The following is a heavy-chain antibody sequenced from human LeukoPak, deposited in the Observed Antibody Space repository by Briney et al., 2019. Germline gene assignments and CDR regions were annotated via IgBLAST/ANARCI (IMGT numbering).Heavy chain of an antibody. CDR1: GGSISSYY. Sequence: SETLSLTCTVSGGSISSYYWSWIRQPAGKGLEWIGRNYTTESTTYNPSLKSRVTMSVDTSKNQFSLKLSSVTAADTAVYFCARGPSAWYSLDYWGQGTLVTVSS. CDR3: ARGPSAWYSLDY. V-gene: IGHV4-4*07. J-gene: IGHJ4*02. CDR2: NYTTEST. D-gene: IGHD6-19*01.